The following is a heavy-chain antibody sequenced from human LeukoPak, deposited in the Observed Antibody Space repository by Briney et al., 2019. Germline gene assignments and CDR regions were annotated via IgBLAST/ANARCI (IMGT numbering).Heavy chain of an antibody. J-gene: IGHJ6*03. Sequence: PSETLSLTCTVSGGSISSSSYYWGWIRQPPGKGLEWIGSISYSGSTYYNPSLKSRVTISVDTSKNQFSLKLGSVTAADTAVYYCARHHPTVTPYYIDVWGKGTTVTISS. V-gene: IGHV4-39*01. D-gene: IGHD4-17*01. CDR2: ISYSGST. CDR1: GGSISSSSYY. CDR3: ARHHPTVTPYYIDV.